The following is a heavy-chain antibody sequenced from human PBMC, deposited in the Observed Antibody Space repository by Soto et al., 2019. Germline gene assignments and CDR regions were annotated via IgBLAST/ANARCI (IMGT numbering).Heavy chain of an antibody. J-gene: IGHJ6*02. V-gene: IGHV3-15*01. D-gene: IGHD2-2*01. Sequence: VQLVESGGGLVKPGGSLRLSCAASGFTFSNAWMSWVRQAPGKGLEWVGRIKSKTDGGTTDYAAPVKGRFTISRDDSKNTLYLQMNSLKTEDTAVYYCTTDIWYQLHYYYYYYGMDVWGQGTTVTVSS. CDR3: TTDIWYQLHYYYYYYGMDV. CDR2: IKSKTDGGTT. CDR1: GFTFSNAW.